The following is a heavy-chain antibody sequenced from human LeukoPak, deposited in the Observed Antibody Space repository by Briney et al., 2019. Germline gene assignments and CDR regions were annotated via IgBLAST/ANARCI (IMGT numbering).Heavy chain of an antibody. CDR2: ISSNGGST. J-gene: IGHJ4*02. CDR1: GFTFSSYA. Sequence: GGSLRLSCAASGFTFSSYAMHWVRQAPGKGLEYVSAISSNGGSTYYANSVKGRFTISRDNSKNTLYLQMGSLRAEDMAVYYRARDGRASPNYCDYWGQGTLVTVSS. V-gene: IGHV3-64*01. CDR3: ARDGRASPNYCDY.